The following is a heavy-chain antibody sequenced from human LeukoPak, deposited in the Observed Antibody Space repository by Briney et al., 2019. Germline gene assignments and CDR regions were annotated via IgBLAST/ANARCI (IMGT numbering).Heavy chain of an antibody. D-gene: IGHD2-2*01. Sequence: GGSLRLSCAASGFTFSSYAMHWVRQAPGKGLEWVAVISYDGSNKYYADSVKGRFTISRDNSKNTLYLQMNSLRAEDTAVYYCAKTFSCSSTSCSDYWGQGTLVTVSS. CDR2: ISYDGSNK. V-gene: IGHV3-30*04. CDR1: GFTFSSYA. CDR3: AKTFSCSSTSCSDY. J-gene: IGHJ4*02.